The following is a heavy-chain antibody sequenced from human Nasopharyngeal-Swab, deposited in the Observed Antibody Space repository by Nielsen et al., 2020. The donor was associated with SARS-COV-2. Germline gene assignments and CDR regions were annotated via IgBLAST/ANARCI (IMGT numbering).Heavy chain of an antibody. Sequence: SVKVSCKASGGTFSSYAISWVRQAPGQGLEWMGGIIPIFGTANYAQKFQGRVTITADESTSTAYMELSSLRSEDTAVYYRARVGAMVRGVIIPNPIDYWGQGTLVTVSS. J-gene: IGHJ4*02. V-gene: IGHV1-69*13. D-gene: IGHD3-10*01. CDR1: GGTFSSYA. CDR3: ARVGAMVRGVIIPNPIDY. CDR2: IIPIFGTA.